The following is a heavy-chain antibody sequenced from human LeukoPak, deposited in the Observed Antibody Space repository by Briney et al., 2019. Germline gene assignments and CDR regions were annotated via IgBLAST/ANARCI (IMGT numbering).Heavy chain of an antibody. CDR3: ARHNGDYGDPGDAFDI. V-gene: IGHV4-59*08. CDR2: IYYSGST. D-gene: IGHD4-17*01. J-gene: IGHJ3*02. Sequence: SETLSLTCAVYGGSFSGYYWSWIRQPPGKGLEWIGYIYYSGSTNYNPSLKSRVTISVDTSKNQFSLKLSSVTAADTAVYYCARHNGDYGDPGDAFDIWGQGTMVTVSS. CDR1: GGSFSGYY.